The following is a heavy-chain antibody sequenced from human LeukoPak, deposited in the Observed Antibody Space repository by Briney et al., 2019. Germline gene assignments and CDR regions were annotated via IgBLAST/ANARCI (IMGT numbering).Heavy chain of an antibody. CDR2: IYYSGST. V-gene: IGHV4-59*01. Sequence: SETLSLTCTVSGGSISSYYWSWIRQPPGKGLEWIGYIYYSGSTNYNPSLKSRVTISVDTSKNQFSLKLSSVTAADTAVYYCARSDYDILTGYHWGQGTLVTVSS. J-gene: IGHJ4*02. CDR3: ARSDYDILTGYH. D-gene: IGHD3-9*01. CDR1: GGSISSYY.